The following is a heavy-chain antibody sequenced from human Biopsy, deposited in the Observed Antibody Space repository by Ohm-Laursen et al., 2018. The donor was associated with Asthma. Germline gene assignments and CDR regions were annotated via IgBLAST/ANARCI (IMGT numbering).Heavy chain of an antibody. CDR2: IIPIFGPT. CDR1: GDSFSNYA. D-gene: IGHD2-2*01. V-gene: IGHV1-69*15. CDR3: ARGPEYIRSSGALDY. J-gene: IGHJ4*02. Sequence: SSVKVSCKASGDSFSNYAISWVRQAPGQGLEWMGRIIPIFGPTNYAQKFQGRVTISADDSTSTAYMELSSLSSEDTALYYCARGPEYIRSSGALDYWGQGTLVTVSS.